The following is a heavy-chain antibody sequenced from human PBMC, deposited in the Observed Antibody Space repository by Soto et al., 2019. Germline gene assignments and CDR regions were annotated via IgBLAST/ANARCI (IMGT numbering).Heavy chain of an antibody. Sequence: SETLSLTCSVSSASLSSTYYWSWIRQPPGRGPEWIGSIYYSGNTYYKPSLKSRVSISIDTSRNQFSLKLTSVTAADTGVYYCARHQEGWFDPWGQGTLVTVSS. CDR3: ARHQEGWFDP. CDR2: IYYSGNT. J-gene: IGHJ5*02. CDR1: SASLSSTYY. V-gene: IGHV4-39*01.